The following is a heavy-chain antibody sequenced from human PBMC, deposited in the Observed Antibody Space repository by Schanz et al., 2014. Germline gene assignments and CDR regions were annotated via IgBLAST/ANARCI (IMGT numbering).Heavy chain of an antibody. V-gene: IGHV3-53*01. CDR2: MYINSGST. J-gene: IGHJ4*02. CDR1: GFTVNTNY. CDR3: AKGQLLSYYFDY. D-gene: IGHD2-21*01. Sequence: EVQLVESGGGLIQPGGSLRLSCAVSGFTVNTNYMSWVRQAPGKGLEWISSMYINSGSTQYADSVKGRFIISRDSSKNTLLLQMNSLRAEDTAVYYCAKGQLLSYYFDYWGQGTLVTVSS.